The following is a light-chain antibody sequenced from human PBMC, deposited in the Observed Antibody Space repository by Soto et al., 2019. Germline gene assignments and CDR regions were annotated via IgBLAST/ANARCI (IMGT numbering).Light chain of an antibody. V-gene: IGKV3-15*01. Sequence: EIVMTQSPATLSVSPGEGATLSCRASQSLSRDLAWYQQKPGQAPRLLIFGASTRVTGIPARFSGSGSGTEFTLTISSLQSEDFAVYYCQQYMNWPTFGQGTRLEN. CDR3: QQYMNWPT. CDR1: QSLSRD. J-gene: IGKJ5*01. CDR2: GAS.